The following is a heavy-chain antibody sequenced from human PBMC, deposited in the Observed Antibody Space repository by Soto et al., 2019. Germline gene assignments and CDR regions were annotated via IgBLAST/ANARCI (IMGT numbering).Heavy chain of an antibody. J-gene: IGHJ6*03. CDR1: GGSISSGGYY. D-gene: IGHD4-4*01. CDR2: IYYSGST. V-gene: IGHV4-31*03. CDR3: ARIVPMTTVTTVYYMDV. Sequence: SETLSLTCTVSGGSISSGGYYWSWIRQHPGKGLEWIGYIYYSGSTYYNPSLKSRVTISVDTSKNQFSLKLSSVTAADTAVYYCARIVPMTTVTTVYYMDVWGKGTTVTVSS.